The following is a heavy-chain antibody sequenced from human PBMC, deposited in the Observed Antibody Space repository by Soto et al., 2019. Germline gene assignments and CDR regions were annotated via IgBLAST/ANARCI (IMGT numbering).Heavy chain of an antibody. Sequence: GGSLRLSCAASGFTFSSYSMNWVRQAPGKGLEWVSSISSSSSYIYYADSVKGRFTISRDNSKNTLYLQMNSLRAEDTAVYYCASSEGYSYGPRWFDPWGQGTLVTVSS. D-gene: IGHD5-18*01. J-gene: IGHJ5*02. CDR1: GFTFSSYS. CDR2: ISSSSSYI. CDR3: ASSEGYSYGPRWFDP. V-gene: IGHV3-21*01.